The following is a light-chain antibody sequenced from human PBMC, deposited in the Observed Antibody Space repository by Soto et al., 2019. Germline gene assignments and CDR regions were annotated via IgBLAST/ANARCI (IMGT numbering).Light chain of an antibody. CDR1: QDIGTY. V-gene: IGKV1-5*01. J-gene: IGKJ2*01. CDR2: DAS. CDR3: QQYNSYPYT. Sequence: DIRMTQSPSSLSASMGGRVTITCRPSQDIGTYLNWYQQKPGNAPKLLIYDASSLESGVPSRFSGSGSGTEFTLTISSLQPDDFATYYCQQYNSYPYTFGQGTKVDIK.